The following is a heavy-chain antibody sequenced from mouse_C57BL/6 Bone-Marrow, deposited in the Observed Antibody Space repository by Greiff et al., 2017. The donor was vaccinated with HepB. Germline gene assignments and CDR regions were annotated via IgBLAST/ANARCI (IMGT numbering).Heavy chain of an antibody. V-gene: IGHV1-64*01. J-gene: IGHJ4*01. Sequence: VQLQQPGAELVQPGASVKLSCKASGYTFTSYWMHWVKQRPGQGLEWIGMIHPNSGSTNYNEKFKSKATLTVDKSSSTAYMQLSSLTSEDSAVYYCAKKFYYYAMDYWGQGTSVTVSS. CDR1: GYTFTSYW. CDR3: AKKFYYYAMDY. D-gene: IGHD1-3*01. CDR2: IHPNSGST.